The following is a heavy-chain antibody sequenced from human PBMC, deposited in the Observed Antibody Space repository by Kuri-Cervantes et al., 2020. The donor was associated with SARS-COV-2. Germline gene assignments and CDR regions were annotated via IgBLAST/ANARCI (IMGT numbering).Heavy chain of an antibody. Sequence: GGSLRLSCAASEFTFGSYSMSWVRQAPGKGLEWVSFISGSSTTINYADSVKGRFTISRDNAKNSLYLQMNSLRAEDTAVYYCARRITMVRGRYGMDVWGQGTLVTVSS. D-gene: IGHD3-10*01. CDR2: ISGSSTTI. CDR1: EFTFGSYS. CDR3: ARRITMVRGRYGMDV. V-gene: IGHV3-48*04. J-gene: IGHJ6*02.